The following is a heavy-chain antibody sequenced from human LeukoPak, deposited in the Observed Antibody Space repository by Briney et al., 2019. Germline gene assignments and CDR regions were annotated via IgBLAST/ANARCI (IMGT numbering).Heavy chain of an antibody. V-gene: IGHV4-59*01. CDR3: ARALGTY. CDR2: IYYSGST. Sequence: SETLSLTCTVSGGSISSYYWSWIRQPPGKGLEWIGYIYYSGSTNYNPSLKSRVTISVDTSKNQFSLKLSSVTAANTAVYYCARALGTYWGQGTLVTVSS. J-gene: IGHJ4*02. D-gene: IGHD7-27*01. CDR1: GGSISSYY.